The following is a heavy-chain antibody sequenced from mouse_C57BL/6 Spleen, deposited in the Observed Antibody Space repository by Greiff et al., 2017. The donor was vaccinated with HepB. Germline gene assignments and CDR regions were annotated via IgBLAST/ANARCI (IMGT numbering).Heavy chain of an antibody. Sequence: VQLQQSGAELARPGASVKLSCKASGYTFTSYGISWVKQRTGQGLEWIGEIYPRSGNTYYNEKFKGKATLTADKSSSTAYMELRSLTSEDSAVYFCARSYYYGSRYYFDYWGQGTTLTVSS. CDR3: ARSYYYGSRYYFDY. CDR1: GYTFTSYG. D-gene: IGHD1-1*01. J-gene: IGHJ2*01. CDR2: IYPRSGNT. V-gene: IGHV1-81*01.